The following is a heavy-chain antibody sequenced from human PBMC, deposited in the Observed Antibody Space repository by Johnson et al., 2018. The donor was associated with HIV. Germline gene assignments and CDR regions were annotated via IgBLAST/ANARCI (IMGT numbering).Heavy chain of an antibody. CDR3: ARRGITIVADAFDI. CDR1: GFTFSSYA. CDR2: LRYDGTDH. Sequence: QVQLVESGGGLVQPGGSLRLSCAASGFTFSSYAMSWVRQAPGKRLEWVSCLRYDGTDHYYAHSVKARFTISSDNAKKLLYLQMYRLRAEDTAFYYCARRGITIVADAFDIWGQGTMVTVSS. J-gene: IGHJ3*02. V-gene: IGHV3-30*02. D-gene: IGHD3-10*01.